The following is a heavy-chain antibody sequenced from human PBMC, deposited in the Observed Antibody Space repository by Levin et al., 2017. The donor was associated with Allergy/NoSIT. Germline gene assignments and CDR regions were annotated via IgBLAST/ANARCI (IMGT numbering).Heavy chain of an antibody. CDR2: ISYDGKNQ. CDR3: ARDPRPTYSSTWYAGYRYYGMAV. Sequence: GGSLRLSCAASGFTFSNYAIHWVRQAPGKGLEWVAVISYDGKNQHFADSVKGRFTFSRDNSKNTLYLQMDSLRAEDTAVYYCARDPRPTYSSTWYAGYRYYGMAVWGQGTTVTVSS. J-gene: IGHJ6*02. D-gene: IGHD6-13*01. CDR1: GFTFSNYA. V-gene: IGHV3-30*04.